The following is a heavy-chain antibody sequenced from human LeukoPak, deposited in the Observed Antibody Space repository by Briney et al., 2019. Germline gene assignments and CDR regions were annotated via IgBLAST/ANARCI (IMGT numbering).Heavy chain of an antibody. CDR1: GGSISIYY. J-gene: IGHJ4*02. Sequence: PSETLSLTCTVSGGSISIYYWSWIRQPAGKGLEWIGRIYTSGSTNYNPSLKSRVTMSVDTSKNQFSLKQSSVTAADTAVYYCARERPPYGDHAFFDYWGQGTLVTVSS. D-gene: IGHD4-17*01. CDR2: IYTSGST. CDR3: ARERPPYGDHAFFDY. V-gene: IGHV4-4*07.